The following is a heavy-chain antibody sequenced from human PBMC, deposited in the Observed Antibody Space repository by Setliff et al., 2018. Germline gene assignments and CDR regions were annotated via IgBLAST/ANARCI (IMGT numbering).Heavy chain of an antibody. CDR2: IYQNGIT. D-gene: IGHD3-3*01. Sequence: SETLSLTCSVPGASISTTYYYWDWIRQSPEKGLEWIGTIYQNGITYYNPSVKSRVTISVDKSKNQFSLRLTSVTAADTAIYYCASGYNFWSGYFVVAESYQYWGQGTLVTVSS. CDR1: GASISTTYYY. V-gene: IGHV4-39*07. CDR3: ASGYNFWSGYFVVAESYQY. J-gene: IGHJ1*01.